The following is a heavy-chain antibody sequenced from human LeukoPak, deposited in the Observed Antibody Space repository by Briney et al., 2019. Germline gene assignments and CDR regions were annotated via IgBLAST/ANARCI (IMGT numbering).Heavy chain of an antibody. Sequence: GGSLRLSCAASGFTFDDYAMHWVRQAPGKGLEWVSGISWNSGSIGYADSVKGRFTISRDNAKNSLYLQMNSLRAEDTALYYCAREKYSNLDYWGQGTLVTVSS. V-gene: IGHV3-9*01. CDR2: ISWNSGSI. CDR1: GFTFDDYA. D-gene: IGHD4-11*01. J-gene: IGHJ4*02. CDR3: AREKYSNLDY.